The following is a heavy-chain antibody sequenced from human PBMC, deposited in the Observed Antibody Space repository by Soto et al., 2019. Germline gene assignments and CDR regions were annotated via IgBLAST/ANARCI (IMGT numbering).Heavy chain of an antibody. D-gene: IGHD3-3*01. J-gene: IGHJ4*02. Sequence: SETLSLTCAVYGGSFSGYYWSCIRQPPGKGLEWVGEINHSGSSNYNPSLKSRVTISVDTSKNQFSLKLSYVTAADTAVYYCARASYDFWSGYHDPNYFEYWGKGTRVTVSS. CDR2: INHSGSS. CDR1: GGSFSGYY. CDR3: ARASYDFWSGYHDPNYFEY. V-gene: IGHV4-34*01.